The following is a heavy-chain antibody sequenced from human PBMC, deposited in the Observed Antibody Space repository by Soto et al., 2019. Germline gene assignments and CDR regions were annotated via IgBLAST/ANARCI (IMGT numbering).Heavy chain of an antibody. Sequence: GASVKVSCKASGYTFTGYYIHWVRQAPGQRLEWMGWFNLNIVGTNYAQNFQGWVTMTRDTSISTAYMELSRLSFDDTAVYYCARVFSGYSYDYWGQGTLVTVSS. V-gene: IGHV1-2*04. CDR2: FNLNIVGT. CDR3: ARVFSGYSYDY. J-gene: IGHJ4*02. D-gene: IGHD5-18*01. CDR1: GYTFTGYY.